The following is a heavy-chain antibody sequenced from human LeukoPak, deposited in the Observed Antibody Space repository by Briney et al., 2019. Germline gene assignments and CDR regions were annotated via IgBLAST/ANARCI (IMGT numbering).Heavy chain of an antibody. Sequence: GGSLRLSCAASGFTFSSYWMSWVRQAPGKGLEWVANIKQDGSEKYHVDSVKGRFTISRDNAKNSLYLQMNSLRAEDTAVYYCARELQWLVRGAFDIWGQGTMVTVSS. CDR2: IKQDGSEK. CDR3: ARELQWLVRGAFDI. CDR1: GFTFSSYW. V-gene: IGHV3-7*03. D-gene: IGHD6-19*01. J-gene: IGHJ3*02.